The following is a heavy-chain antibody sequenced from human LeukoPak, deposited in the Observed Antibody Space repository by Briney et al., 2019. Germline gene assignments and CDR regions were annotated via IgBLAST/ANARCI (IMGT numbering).Heavy chain of an antibody. Sequence: PGGCLRLSCAASGFTFGDHYLNCVRQATGRGLVCVAFIRGKPYGGPTEYASSVKGRFTNSRDDSKNIAYLQMNSLKTEDTAVYYCARGGFDYWGQGTLVTVSS. CDR1: GFTFGDHY. CDR2: IRGKPYGGPT. D-gene: IGHD2-15*01. J-gene: IGHJ4*02. V-gene: IGHV3-49*04. CDR3: ARGGFDY.